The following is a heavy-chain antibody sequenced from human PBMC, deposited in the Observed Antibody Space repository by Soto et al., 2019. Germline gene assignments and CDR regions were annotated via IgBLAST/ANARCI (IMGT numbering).Heavy chain of an antibody. J-gene: IGHJ6*02. CDR2: ISYDGSNK. CDR3: AKSLVGYCSSTSCHVSIAALYYYYYGMDV. V-gene: IGHV3-30*18. CDR1: GFTFSSYG. Sequence: GGSLRLSCAASGFTFSSYGMHWVRQAPGKGLEWVAVISYDGSNKYYADSVKGRFTISRDNSKNTLYLQMNSLRAEDTAVYYCAKSLVGYCSSTSCHVSIAALYYYYYGMDVWGQGTTVTVSS. D-gene: IGHD2-2*01.